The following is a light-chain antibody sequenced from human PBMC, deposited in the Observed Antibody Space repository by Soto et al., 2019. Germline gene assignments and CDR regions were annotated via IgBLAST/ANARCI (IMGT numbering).Light chain of an antibody. CDR2: ATS. J-gene: IGKJ1*01. Sequence: IQMTQSPSSVSASVGDRVILTCRASQRISSWLAWYHQRPGKAPQLLIYATSTLETGVPSRFRGGGSGRDFTLTTSCLQPQALGTYFCQQANSVPWTFGQGTKVEVK. V-gene: IGKV1-12*01. CDR3: QQANSVPWT. CDR1: QRISSW.